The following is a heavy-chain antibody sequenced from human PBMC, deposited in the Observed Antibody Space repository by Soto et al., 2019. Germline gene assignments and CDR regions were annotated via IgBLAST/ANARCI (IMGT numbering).Heavy chain of an antibody. CDR2: INHSGST. Sequence: SETLSLTCAVYGGSFSGDYWSWIRQPPGKGLEWIGEINHSGSTNYNPSLKSRVTISVDTSKNQFSLKLSSVTAADTAVYYCARAKRGYSYGYYFDYWGQGTLVTVSS. CDR3: ARAKRGYSYGYYFDY. CDR1: GGSFSGDY. V-gene: IGHV4-34*01. D-gene: IGHD5-18*01. J-gene: IGHJ4*02.